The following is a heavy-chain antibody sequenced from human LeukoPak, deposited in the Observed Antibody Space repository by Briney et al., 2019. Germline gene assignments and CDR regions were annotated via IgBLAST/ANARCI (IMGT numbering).Heavy chain of an antibody. J-gene: IGHJ4*02. Sequence: AGGSLRLSCAASGFTFSSNWMHWVRQAPGKGLVWVSHISTDARTITYADFVKGRFTISRDNAKNTVYLQMNSLRAEDTALYYCVRGQATAWGLDYWGQGTLVIVSS. D-gene: IGHD6-13*01. CDR2: ISTDARTI. CDR3: VRGQATAWGLDY. V-gene: IGHV3-74*01. CDR1: GFTFSSNW.